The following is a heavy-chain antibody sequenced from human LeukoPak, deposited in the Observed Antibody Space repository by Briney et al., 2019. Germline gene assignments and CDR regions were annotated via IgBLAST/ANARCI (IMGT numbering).Heavy chain of an antibody. J-gene: IGHJ6*02. CDR1: GGSISSGGYY. V-gene: IGHV4-31*03. CDR3: ARVAVYGMDV. CDR2: IYYSGST. Sequence: SQTLSLTCPVSGGSISSGGYYWSWIRPHPGKGLQWFGYIYYSGSTYYTPSLKSRVTISVDTSKNQFSLKLSSVTAADTAVYYCARVAVYGMDVWDQGTTVTVSS. D-gene: IGHD6-19*01.